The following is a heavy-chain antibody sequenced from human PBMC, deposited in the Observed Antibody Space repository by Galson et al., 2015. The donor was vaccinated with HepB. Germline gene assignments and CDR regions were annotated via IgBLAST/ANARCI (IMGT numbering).Heavy chain of an antibody. V-gene: IGHV1-46*01. CDR1: GYTFTSYY. Sequence: SVKVSCKASGYTFTSYYMHWVRQAPGQGLEWMGIINPSGGSTSYEQKFQGRVTMTRDTSTSTVYMELSSLRSEDTAVYYCATPGRDDFWSGYYTPHDYYYYMDVWGKGTTVTVSS. D-gene: IGHD3-3*01. J-gene: IGHJ6*03. CDR3: ATPGRDDFWSGYYTPHDYYYYMDV. CDR2: INPSGGST.